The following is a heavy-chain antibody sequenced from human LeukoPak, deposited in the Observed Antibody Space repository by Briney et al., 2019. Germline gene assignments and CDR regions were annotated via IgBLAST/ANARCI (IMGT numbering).Heavy chain of an antibody. D-gene: IGHD3-22*01. CDR3: AKDRKSSGYYFYYGMDV. CDR1: GFTFSSYG. V-gene: IGHV3-30*18. Sequence: GRSLRLSCAASGFTFSSYGMHWVRQAPGKELEWVAVISYDGSNKYYADSVKGRFTISRDNSKNTLYLQMNSLRAEDTTVYYCAKDRKSSGYYFYYGMDVWGQGTTVTVSS. J-gene: IGHJ6*02. CDR2: ISYDGSNK.